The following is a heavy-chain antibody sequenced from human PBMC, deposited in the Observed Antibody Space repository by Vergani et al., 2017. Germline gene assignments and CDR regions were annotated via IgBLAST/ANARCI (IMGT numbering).Heavy chain of an antibody. J-gene: IGHJ4*02. CDR2: ISSSSSYI. CDR3: ARDHGGNSHYDY. V-gene: IGHV3-11*06. Sequence: QVQLQESGPGLVKPSQTLSLTCTVSGGSISSGGYYWSWIRQHPGKGLEWVSSISSSSSYIYYADSVKGRFTISRDNAKNSLYLQMNSLRAEDTAVYYCARDHGGNSHYDYWGQGTLVTVSS. D-gene: IGHD4-23*01. CDR1: GGSISSGGYY.